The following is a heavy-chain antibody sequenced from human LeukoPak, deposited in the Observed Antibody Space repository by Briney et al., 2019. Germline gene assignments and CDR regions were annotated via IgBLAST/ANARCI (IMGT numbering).Heavy chain of an antibody. CDR3: ASVIKGSGYDGFDY. D-gene: IGHD5-12*01. CDR2: ISGSGGST. V-gene: IGHV3-23*01. Sequence: GGSLRLSCAASGFTFSSYAMSWVRQAPGKGLEWVSAISGSGGSTYYADSVKGRFTISRDNSRNTLYLQMSSLRAEDTAVYYCASVIKGSGYDGFDYWGQGTLVTVSS. CDR1: GFTFSSYA. J-gene: IGHJ4*02.